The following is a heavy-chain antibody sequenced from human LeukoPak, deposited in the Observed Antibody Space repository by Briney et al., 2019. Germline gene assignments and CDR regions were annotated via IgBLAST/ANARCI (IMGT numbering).Heavy chain of an antibody. V-gene: IGHV1-2*02. CDR2: INPNSGGT. CDR1: GYTFTGYY. J-gene: IGHJ6*02. CDR3: ARDSPSPFPTSYYYYYGMDV. Sequence: ASVKVSCKASGYTFTGYYMHWVRQAPGQGLEWLGWINPNSGGTNYAQKSQGRVTITADKSTSTAYMELSSLRSEDTAVYYCARDSPSPFPTSYYYYYGMDVWGQGTTVTVSS. D-gene: IGHD3-16*01.